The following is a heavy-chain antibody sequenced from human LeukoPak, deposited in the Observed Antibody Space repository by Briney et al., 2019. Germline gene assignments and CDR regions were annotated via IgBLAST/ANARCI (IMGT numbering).Heavy chain of an antibody. V-gene: IGHV4-59*08. CDR3: AGDRTTQGSGMVRGKRWFDP. Sequence: SKTLSLTCTVSGGSISSYYWSWIRQPPGKGLEWIGYIYYSGSTNYNPSLKSRVTISVDTSKNQFSLKLSSVTAADTAVYYSAGDRTTQGSGMVRGKRWFDPWGQGTLVTVSS. D-gene: IGHD3-10*01. J-gene: IGHJ5*02. CDR2: IYYSGST. CDR1: GGSISSYY.